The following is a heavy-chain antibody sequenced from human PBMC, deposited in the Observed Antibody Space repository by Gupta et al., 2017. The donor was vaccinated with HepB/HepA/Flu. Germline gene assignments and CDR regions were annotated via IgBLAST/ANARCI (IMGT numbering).Heavy chain of an antibody. CDR3: ARGGRFGDFLD. CDR1: GYRFTSYG. J-gene: IGHJ4*02. V-gene: IGHV1-18*01. CDR2: INGDSGNT. Sequence: QIYLVQSGTEVKEPGASVKVSCKASGYRFTSYGISWVRQAPGQGLEWMGWINGDSGNTYYAQTVQGRVSMTKDASTSTAYIEMTSLRLDDTAIYYCARGGRFGDFLDWGQGTRVSV. D-gene: IGHD2-21*01.